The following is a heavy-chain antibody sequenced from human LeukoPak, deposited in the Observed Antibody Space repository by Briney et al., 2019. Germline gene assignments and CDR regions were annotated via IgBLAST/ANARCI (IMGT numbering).Heavy chain of an antibody. D-gene: IGHD3-10*01. CDR2: IWYDGSNK. CDR1: GFTFSTYG. V-gene: IGHV3-33*01. CDR3: ARDSNSYGSGATIDY. Sequence: PGGTLRLSCAASGFTFSTYGMHWVRQAPGKGLEWLTDIWYDGSNKYYTDSVKGRFTISRDNSKNTLYLQMSGLRAEDTAVYYCARDSNSYGSGATIDYWGQGTLVTVSS. J-gene: IGHJ4*02.